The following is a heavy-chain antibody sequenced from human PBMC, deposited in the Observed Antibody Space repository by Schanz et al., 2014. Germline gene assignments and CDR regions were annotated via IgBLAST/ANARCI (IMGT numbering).Heavy chain of an antibody. J-gene: IGHJ1*01. Sequence: EVQLVESGGGLVQPGGSLRLSCAASGFIFSGYWMSWVRQAPGKGLEWVANIKQDGSEQQYVDSVKGRFTISRDNAKNSLFLQMNSLRVEDTAVYYCARSTSMYFLQWGQGTLVTVSS. CDR1: GFIFSGYW. CDR2: IKQDGSEQ. CDR3: ARSTSMYFLQ. D-gene: IGHD2-2*01. V-gene: IGHV3-7*01.